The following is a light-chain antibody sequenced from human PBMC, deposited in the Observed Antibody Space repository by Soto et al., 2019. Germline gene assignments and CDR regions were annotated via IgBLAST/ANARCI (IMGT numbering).Light chain of an antibody. Sequence: QSVLTQPASVYGSPGQSITISCTGTGSDVGDYSYFSTYQQHPGKAPTFMIYELSNRPSVVSNRFSGSKSGHMASLTISGRQADAEDDYDCSSYTISSPHLFGTGTQVTV. CDR3: SSYTISSPHL. CDR1: GSDVGDYSY. V-gene: IGLV2-14*01. CDR2: ELS. J-gene: IGLJ1*01.